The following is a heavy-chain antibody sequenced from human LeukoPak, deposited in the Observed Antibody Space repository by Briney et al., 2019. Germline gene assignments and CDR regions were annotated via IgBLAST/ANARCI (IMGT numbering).Heavy chain of an antibody. V-gene: IGHV1-2*06. D-gene: IGHD6-19*01. Sequence: ASEKVSCKASGYTFTGYYMHWVRQAPGQGLEWMGRINPNSGGTNYAQKFQGRVTMTRDTSISTAYMELSRLRSDDTAVYYCARSRIAVTKGGFFPNYYFDYWGQGTLVTVSS. CDR2: INPNSGGT. CDR1: GYTFTGYY. CDR3: ARSRIAVTKGGFFPNYYFDY. J-gene: IGHJ4*02.